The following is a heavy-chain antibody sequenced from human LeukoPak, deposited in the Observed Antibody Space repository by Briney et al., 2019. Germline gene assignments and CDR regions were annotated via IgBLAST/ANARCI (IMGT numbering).Heavy chain of an antibody. CDR3: AKDGDYGDSGPRNY. CDR1: GSTFSSHT. J-gene: IGHJ4*02. CDR2: ISGSGGST. D-gene: IGHD4-17*01. Sequence: GGSLRLSCAASGSTFSSHTMSWVRQAPGKGLEWVSAISGSGGSTYYADSVKGRFTISRDNSKNTLYLQMNSLRAEDTAVYYCAKDGDYGDSGPRNYWGQGTLVTVSS. V-gene: IGHV3-23*01.